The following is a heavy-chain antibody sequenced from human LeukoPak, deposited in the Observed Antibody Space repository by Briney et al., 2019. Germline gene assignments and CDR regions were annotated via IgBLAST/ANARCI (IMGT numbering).Heavy chain of an antibody. Sequence: GESLQISCKGSGCSFTSYWIGWVRQLPGKGLEWMGIIYPGDSDTRYSPSFQGQVTISADKSISTAYLPWSSLKASDTAMYYCARQAGSGSSSWFDPWGQGTLVTVSS. CDR3: ARQAGSGSSSWFDP. D-gene: IGHD1-26*01. CDR1: GCSFTSYW. CDR2: IYPGDSDT. J-gene: IGHJ5*02. V-gene: IGHV5-51*01.